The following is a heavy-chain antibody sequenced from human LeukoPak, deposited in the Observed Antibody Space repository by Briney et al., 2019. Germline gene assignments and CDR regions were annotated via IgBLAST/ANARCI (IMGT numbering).Heavy chain of an antibody. Sequence: PGGSLRLSCAASGFTFSSYIIHWVRQAPGKGLEWVAVISYDGTDKYYADSVKGRFTISRDNSKSTLYVQMNSLRAEDTAVYYCAGGSFGAGVGATMDDACDIWGQGTMVTVSS. CDR1: GFTFSSYI. D-gene: IGHD1-26*01. V-gene: IGHV3-30*04. J-gene: IGHJ3*02. CDR3: AGGSFGAGVGATMDDACDI. CDR2: ISYDGTDK.